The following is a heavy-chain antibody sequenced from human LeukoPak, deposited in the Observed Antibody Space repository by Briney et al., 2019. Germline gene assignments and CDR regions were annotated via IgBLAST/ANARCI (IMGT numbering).Heavy chain of an antibody. CDR2: ISYDGSNK. CDR3: AKDHRYCSGGSCYGMDV. V-gene: IGHV3-30*18. J-gene: IGHJ6*02. Sequence: PGRSLRLSCAASGFTFSSYGMHWVRQAPGKGLEWVAVISYDGSNKYYADSVKGRFTISRDNSKNTLYLQMNSLRAEDTAVYYCAKDHRYCSGGSCYGMDVWGQGTTVTVSS. CDR1: GFTFSSYG. D-gene: IGHD2-15*01.